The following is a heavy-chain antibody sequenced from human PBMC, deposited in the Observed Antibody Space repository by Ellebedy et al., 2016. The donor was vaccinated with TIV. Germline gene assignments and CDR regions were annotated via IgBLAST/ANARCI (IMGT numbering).Heavy chain of an antibody. CDR1: GGSISPYY. D-gene: IGHD6-19*01. Sequence: MPSETLSLTCTVSGGSISPYYWSWIRQPPGKGLEWIGYIYYSGSTNYNPSLKSRVTISVDTSKNQFSLKLSSVTAADTAVYYCARLSSGWYGVGYWGQGTLVTVSS. CDR2: IYYSGST. J-gene: IGHJ4*02. CDR3: ARLSSGWYGVGY. V-gene: IGHV4-59*08.